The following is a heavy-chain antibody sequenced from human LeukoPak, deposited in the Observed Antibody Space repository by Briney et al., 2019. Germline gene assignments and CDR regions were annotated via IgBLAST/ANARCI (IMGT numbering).Heavy chain of an antibody. D-gene: IGHD5-18*01. CDR3: ANDLGWIQLNLG. CDR1: GFTFSNYG. Sequence: GGTQRLSCAASGFTFSNYGMNWVRQAPGKGLEWVSGITSSGGSTYYADSVKGRFTISRDNSKNMLYLQMNSLRVEDTAVYYCANDLGWIQLNLGRGQGTLVTVSS. V-gene: IGHV3-23*01. CDR2: ITSSGGST. J-gene: IGHJ4*02.